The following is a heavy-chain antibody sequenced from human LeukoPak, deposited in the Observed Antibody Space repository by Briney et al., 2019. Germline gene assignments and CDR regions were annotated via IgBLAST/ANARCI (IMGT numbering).Heavy chain of an antibody. J-gene: IGHJ4*02. D-gene: IGHD6-13*01. CDR1: GGSISSYY. CDR2: IYYSGST. Sequence: PSETLSLTCTVSGGSISSYYWSWIRQPPGKGPEWIGYIYYSGSTNYNPSLKSRVTISVDTSKNQFSLKLSSVTAADTAVYYCARGGSSWDEGFDYWGQGTLVTVSS. V-gene: IGHV4-59*01. CDR3: ARGGSSWDEGFDY.